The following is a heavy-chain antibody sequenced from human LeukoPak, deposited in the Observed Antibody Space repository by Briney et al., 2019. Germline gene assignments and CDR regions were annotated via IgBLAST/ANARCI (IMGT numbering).Heavy chain of an antibody. CDR3: ARDLHSSSSGAFDI. V-gene: IGHV3-33*01. J-gene: IGHJ3*02. CDR1: GFTFSSYG. D-gene: IGHD6-6*01. Sequence: GGSLRLSCAASGFTFSSYGMHWVRQAPGKGLEWVAVIWYDGSNKYYADSVKGRFTISRDNSKNTLYLQMNSLRAEDTAVYYCARDLHSSSSGAFDIWGQGTMVTVSS. CDR2: IWYDGSNK.